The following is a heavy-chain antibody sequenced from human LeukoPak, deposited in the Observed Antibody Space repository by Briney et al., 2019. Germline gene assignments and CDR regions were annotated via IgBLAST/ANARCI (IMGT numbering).Heavy chain of an antibody. Sequence: GGSLRLSCTAPGFTLGGHDMHWVRQTTGDSLEWVAAVSAGHHAFYAGSVKGRFTVSREDAKNSLYLQMNSLRAGDTAVYYCVREARGYHYTYFDYWGQGSLVTVSS. CDR1: GFTLGGHD. CDR3: VREARGYHYTYFDY. V-gene: IGHV3-13*01. J-gene: IGHJ4*02. D-gene: IGHD5-18*01. CDR2: VSAGHHA.